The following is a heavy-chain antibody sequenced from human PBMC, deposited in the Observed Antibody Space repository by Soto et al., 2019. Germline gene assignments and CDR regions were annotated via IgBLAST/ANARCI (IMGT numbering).Heavy chain of an antibody. V-gene: IGHV4-34*01. CDR3: ARGLVVVTTQFDY. CDR2: INHSGST. D-gene: IGHD2-21*02. J-gene: IGHJ4*02. CDR1: GGSFSGYY. Sequence: SETLSLTCAVYGGSFSGYYWSWIRQPPGKGLEWIGEINHSGSTNYNPSLKSRVTISVDTSKNQFSLKLSSVTAADTAVYYCARGLVVVTTQFDYWGQGTLVTVSS.